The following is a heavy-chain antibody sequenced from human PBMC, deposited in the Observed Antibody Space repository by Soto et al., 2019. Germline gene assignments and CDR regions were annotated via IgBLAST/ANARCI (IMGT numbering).Heavy chain of an antibody. J-gene: IGHJ3*02. V-gene: IGHV3-30-3*01. Sequence: QVQLVESGGGVVQPGRSLRLSCAASGFTFSSYAMHWVRQAPGKGLEWVAVISYDGSNKYYADSVKGRFTISRDNSKNTLYLQMNSRRAEDTAVYYCEARIFGVVIDRFDAFDIWGQGTMVTVSS. CDR1: GFTFSSYA. D-gene: IGHD3-3*02. CDR3: EARIFGVVIDRFDAFDI. CDR2: ISYDGSNK.